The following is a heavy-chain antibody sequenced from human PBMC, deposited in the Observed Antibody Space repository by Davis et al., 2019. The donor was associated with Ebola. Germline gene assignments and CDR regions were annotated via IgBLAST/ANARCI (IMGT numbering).Heavy chain of an antibody. D-gene: IGHD5-18*01. J-gene: IGHJ6*04. CDR3: ARGWLRAGMDV. Sequence: HSQTLSLTCAISGDSVSSGGWNWIRQSPSRGLEWLGRTYYSSKWYNDYAMSVKSRITINPDTSKNQFSLQLNSVTPEDTALYYCARGWLRAGMDVWGEGTTVTVSS. V-gene: IGHV6-1*01. CDR2: TYYSSKWYN. CDR1: GDSVSSGG.